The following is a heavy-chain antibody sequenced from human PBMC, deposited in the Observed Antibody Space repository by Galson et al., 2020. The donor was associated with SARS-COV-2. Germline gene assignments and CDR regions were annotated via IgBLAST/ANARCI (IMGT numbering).Heavy chain of an antibody. CDR1: GFSLSSFW. J-gene: IGHJ4*02. Sequence: QLGESLKISCAASGFSLSSFWMNWVRQAPGKGLEWVANIREDGSDKNYVDSVKGRFTISRDIAKNTLYLQMDSLRPEDTAVYYCARGHYGGYCGPGTLVSVSA. CDR3: ARGHYGGY. CDR2: IREDGSDK. D-gene: IGHD3-16*01. V-gene: IGHV3-7*01.